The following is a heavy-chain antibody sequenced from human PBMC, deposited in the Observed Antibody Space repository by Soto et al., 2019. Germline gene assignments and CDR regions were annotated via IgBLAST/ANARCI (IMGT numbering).Heavy chain of an antibody. V-gene: IGHV4-30-4*01. CDR2: IYYSGST. Sequence: QVQLQESGPGLVKPSQTLSLTCTVSGGSISSGDYYWSWIRQPPGKGLEWIGYIYYSGSTYYNPYLKSRVTKSVDTSKNQFSLKLSSVTAANTAVYYCARDLGWGVVTGYFEYWGQGTLVTVSS. CDR3: ARDLGWGVVTGYFEY. D-gene: IGHD2-21*02. J-gene: IGHJ4*02. CDR1: GGSISSGDYY.